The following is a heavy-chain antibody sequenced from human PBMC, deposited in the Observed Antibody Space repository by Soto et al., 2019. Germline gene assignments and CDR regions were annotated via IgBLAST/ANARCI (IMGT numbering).Heavy chain of an antibody. CDR1: GYTFTSYY. J-gene: IGHJ4*02. Sequence: QVQLVQSGAEVKKPGASVKVSCKASGYTFTSYYMHWVRQAPGHGLEWMGIINPSGGSTSYAQKFQGRVTMTRDTSTSTVYMELSSLRSEDTAVYYCARGLLWFGELLPDLDYWGQGTLVTVSS. CDR3: ARGLLWFGELLPDLDY. V-gene: IGHV1-46*03. CDR2: INPSGGST. D-gene: IGHD3-10*01.